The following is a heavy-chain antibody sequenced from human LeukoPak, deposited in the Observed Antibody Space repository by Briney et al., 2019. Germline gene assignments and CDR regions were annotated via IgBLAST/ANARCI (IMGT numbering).Heavy chain of an antibody. CDR2: IWNDGSNK. CDR1: GFTSRSYW. CDR3: ARDNYNGYPDS. D-gene: IGHD5-12*01. V-gene: IGHV3-33*08. J-gene: IGHJ4*02. Sequence: PGGSLRLSCAASGFTSRSYWMHWVRQAPGKGLEWVALIWNDGSNKYYADSVKGRFTISRDNSNNTLYLQMNSLRAEDTAVYYCARDNYNGYPDSWGQGTLATVSS.